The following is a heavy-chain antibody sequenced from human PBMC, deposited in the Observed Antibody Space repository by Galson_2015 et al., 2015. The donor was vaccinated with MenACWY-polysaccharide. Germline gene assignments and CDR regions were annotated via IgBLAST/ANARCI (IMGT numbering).Heavy chain of an antibody. CDR1: GFTFRSTW. D-gene: IGHD3-10*01. J-gene: IGHJ4*02. V-gene: IGHV3-7*01. CDR2: INLDGSQK. CDR3: ARDPNRSPMVDTYDH. Sequence: SLRLSCAASGFTFRSTWMSWVRQAPGKGLEWVALINLDGSQKDYMDSVKGRFAISRENAKNSLYLQINSLRAEDTAVYYCARDPNRSPMVDTYDHWGLGNLVVVSS.